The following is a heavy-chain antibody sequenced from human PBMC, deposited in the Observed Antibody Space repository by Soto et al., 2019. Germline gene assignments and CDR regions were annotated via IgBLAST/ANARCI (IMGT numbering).Heavy chain of an antibody. CDR3: ARGMYSSSWYWFDP. Sequence: SETLSLTCTVSGGSISSYYWSWIRQPAGKGLEWIGRIYTSGSTNYNPSLKSRVTMSVDTSKNQFSLKLSSVTAADTAVYYCARGMYSSSWYWFDPWGKGTRVTVSS. CDR1: GGSISSYY. D-gene: IGHD6-13*01. V-gene: IGHV4-4*07. J-gene: IGHJ5*02. CDR2: IYTSGST.